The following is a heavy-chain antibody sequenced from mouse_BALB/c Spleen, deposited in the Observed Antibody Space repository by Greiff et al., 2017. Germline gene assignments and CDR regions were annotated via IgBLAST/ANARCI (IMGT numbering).Heavy chain of an antibody. V-gene: IGHV5-6-5*01. J-gene: IGHJ4*01. CDR2: ISSGGST. CDR3: ARGGGDYAMDY. Sequence: EVQGVESGGGLVKPGGSLKLSCAASGFTFSSYAMSWVRQTPEKRLEWVASISSGGSTYYPDSVKGRFTISRDNARNILYLQMSSLRSEDTAMYYCARGGGDYAMDYWGQGTSVTVSS. CDR1: GFTFSSYA.